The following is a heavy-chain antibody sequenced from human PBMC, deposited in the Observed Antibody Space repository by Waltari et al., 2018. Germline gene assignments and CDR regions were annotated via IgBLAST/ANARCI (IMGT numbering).Heavy chain of an antibody. CDR1: GGTFSSYA. Sequence: QVQLVQSGAEVKKPGSSVKVSCKASGGTFSSYAISWVRQAPGQGLEWMGGIIPIFGTANYAQKFQGRVTITTDESTSTAYMERSSLRSEDTAVYYCAKGGVAANHWYFDLWGRGTLVTVSS. CDR2: IIPIFGTA. D-gene: IGHD2-15*01. V-gene: IGHV1-69*05. CDR3: AKGGVAANHWYFDL. J-gene: IGHJ2*01.